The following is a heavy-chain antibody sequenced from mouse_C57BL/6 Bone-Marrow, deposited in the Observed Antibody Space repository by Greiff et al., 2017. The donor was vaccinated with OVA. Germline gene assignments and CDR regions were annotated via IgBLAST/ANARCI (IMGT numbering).Heavy chain of an antibody. J-gene: IGHJ3*01. CDR1: GYTFTSYG. D-gene: IGHD2-2*01. CDR2: IYIGNGYT. V-gene: IGHV1-58*01. CDR3: ASYGYDELSAWFAY. Sequence: EVHLVESGAELVRPGSSVKMSCKTSGYTFTSYGINWVKQRPGQGLEWIGYIYIGNGYTEYNEKFKGKATLTSDTSSSTAYMQLSSLTSEDSAIYFCASYGYDELSAWFAYWGQGTLVTVSA.